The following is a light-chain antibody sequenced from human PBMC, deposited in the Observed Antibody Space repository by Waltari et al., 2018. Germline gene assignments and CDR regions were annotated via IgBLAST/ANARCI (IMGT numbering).Light chain of an antibody. J-gene: IGKJ2*01. CDR1: QSVLYSSNNKNY. V-gene: IGKV4-1*01. CDR2: WAS. CDR3: QQYYSTPPYT. Sequence: DIVMTQSPDSLAVSLGERATINCKSSQSVLYSSNNKNYLAWYQQKPGQPPKLLICWASIRKSGVPDRFSGSGSGTDFTLTISSLQAEDVAVYYCQQYYSTPPYTFGQGTKLEIK.